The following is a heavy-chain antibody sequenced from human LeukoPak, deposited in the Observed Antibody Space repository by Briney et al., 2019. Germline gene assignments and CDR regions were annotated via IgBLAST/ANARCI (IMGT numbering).Heavy chain of an antibody. CDR3: ETDIEQVWGGQFDY. CDR2: FDPEDGET. V-gene: IGHV1-24*01. Sequence: VCEKLSCGVCGYTLTELSMHWVRHARAKGLEWRGGFDPEDGETIYAQKFRGSVTMTEDTSTHTAYMELNSVRCGDTAVYYCETDIEQVWGGQFDYWGQGTLVTVSS. D-gene: IGHD5-18*01. J-gene: IGHJ4*02. CDR1: GYTLTELS.